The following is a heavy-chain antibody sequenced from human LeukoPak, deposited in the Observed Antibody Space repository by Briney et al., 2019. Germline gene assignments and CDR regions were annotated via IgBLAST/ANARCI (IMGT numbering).Heavy chain of an antibody. CDR2: IYSGGST. CDR3: VERGIAAN. CDR1: GFTFSSYS. J-gene: IGHJ4*02. V-gene: IGHV3-66*01. Sequence: PGGSLRLSCAASGFTFSSYSMNWVRQAPGKGLEWVSVIYSGGSTYYADSVKGRFTISRDNSKNTLYLQMNSLRAEDTAVYYCVERGIAANWGQGTLVTVSS. D-gene: IGHD6-13*01.